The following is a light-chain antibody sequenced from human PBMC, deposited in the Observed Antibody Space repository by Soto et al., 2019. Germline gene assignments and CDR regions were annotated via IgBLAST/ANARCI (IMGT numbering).Light chain of an antibody. V-gene: IGKV3-15*01. J-gene: IGKJ1*01. Sequence: EIVMTQSPATLSVSPGERATLSCRASQSISGNLAWYQQKPGQAPRLLIFGASTRATGIPARFSGSGSGTEFTLTISSLQSEDFAVYYCQQYNNWPRTFGHGTKVEIK. CDR1: QSISGN. CDR3: QQYNNWPRT. CDR2: GAS.